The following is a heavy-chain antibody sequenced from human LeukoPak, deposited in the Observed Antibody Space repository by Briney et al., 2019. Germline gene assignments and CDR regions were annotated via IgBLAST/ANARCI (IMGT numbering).Heavy chain of an antibody. V-gene: IGHV4-59*01. D-gene: IGHD2-2*01. CDR3: ASAYCSSTSCFDY. CDR2: IYYSGST. CDR1: GGSISSYY. J-gene: IGHJ4*02. Sequence: SETLSLTCTVSGGSISSYYWSWIRQPPGKGLEWIGYIYYSGSTNYNPSLKSRVTISVDTSKNQFPLKLSSVTAADTAVYYCASAYCSSTSCFDYWGQGTLVTVSS.